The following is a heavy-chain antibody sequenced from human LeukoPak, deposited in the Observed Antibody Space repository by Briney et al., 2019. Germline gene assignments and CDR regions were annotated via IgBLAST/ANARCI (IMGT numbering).Heavy chain of an antibody. CDR2: ISSGSSTI. J-gene: IGHJ3*02. Sequence: GGSLRLSCAGFSFITYSMNWVRQAPGKGLEWVSYISSGSSTIYYADSVKGRFTISRVNGKNSLYLQMNSLRAEDTAVYYCTRNPDAFDIWGQGTMVTVSS. V-gene: IGHV3-48*01. CDR3: TRNPDAFDI. CDR1: FSFITYS.